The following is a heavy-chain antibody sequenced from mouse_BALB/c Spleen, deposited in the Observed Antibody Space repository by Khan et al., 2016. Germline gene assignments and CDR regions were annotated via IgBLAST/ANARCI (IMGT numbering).Heavy chain of an antibody. D-gene: IGHD1-2*01. V-gene: IGHV2-9*02. Sequence: QVQLKQSGPGLVAPSQSLSITCTVSGFSLTSYGVHWVRQPPGKGLEWLGVIWAGGSTNYNSALMSRLSIRKDNSKSQVFLKMNSLQTDDTAMYYCAREGEEHYYGYLDYWGQGTTLTVSS. CDR3: AREGEEHYYGYLDY. CDR2: IWAGGST. J-gene: IGHJ2*01. CDR1: GFSLTSYG.